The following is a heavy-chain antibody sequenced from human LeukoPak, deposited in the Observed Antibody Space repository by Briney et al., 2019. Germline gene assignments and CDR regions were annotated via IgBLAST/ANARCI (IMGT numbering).Heavy chain of an antibody. J-gene: IGHJ6*03. CDR3: AREGTVVSVDYYYYYMDV. V-gene: IGHV3-23*01. Sequence: GGSLRLSCAASGFTFSSYAMSWVRQAPGKGLEWVSAISGSGGRTYYADSVKGRFTISRDNSKNTLYLQMNSLRAEDTAVYYCAREGTVVSVDYYYYYMDVWGKGTTVTVSS. CDR2: ISGSGGRT. D-gene: IGHD2-21*01. CDR1: GFTFSSYA.